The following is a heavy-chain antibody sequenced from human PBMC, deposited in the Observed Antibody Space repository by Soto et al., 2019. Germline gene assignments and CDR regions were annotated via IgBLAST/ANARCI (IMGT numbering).Heavy chain of an antibody. D-gene: IGHD3-22*01. J-gene: IGHJ5*02. V-gene: IGHV4-31*03. CDR3: ARVYTMIQSRKTRDSNWFDP. Sequence: PSETLSLTCTVSGGSISSGGYYWSWIRQHPGKGLEWIGYIYYSGSTYYNPSLKSRVTISVDTSKNQFSLKLSSVTAADTAVYYCARVYTMIQSRKTRDSNWFDPWGQGTLVTVS. CDR2: IYYSGST. CDR1: GGSISSGGYY.